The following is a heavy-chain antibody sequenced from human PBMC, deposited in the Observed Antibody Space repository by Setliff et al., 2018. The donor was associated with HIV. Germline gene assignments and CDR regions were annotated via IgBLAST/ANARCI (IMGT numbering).Heavy chain of an antibody. D-gene: IGHD3-22*01. CDR2: IRYDGSDK. CDR3: AKAARDYYDSSGYYIGIDY. J-gene: IGHJ4*02. Sequence: PGGSLRLSCAASGFTFSSYGMHWVRQAPGKGLEWVAFIRYDGSDKYYADSVMGRFTISRDNSKSTLYLQMNSLRAEDTAVYYCAKAARDYYDSSGYYIGIDYWGRGTLVTVSS. CDR1: GFTFSSYG. V-gene: IGHV3-30*02.